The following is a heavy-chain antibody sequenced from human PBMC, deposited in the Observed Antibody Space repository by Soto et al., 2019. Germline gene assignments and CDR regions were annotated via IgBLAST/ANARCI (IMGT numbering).Heavy chain of an antibody. D-gene: IGHD3-22*01. J-gene: IGHJ6*02. CDR1: GASISSGGYS. Sequence: QLQLRESGSGLVKPSQTLSLTCAVSGASISSGGYSWNWIRQSPGKGLEWIGYIYHNGNTNYNPSLKRRATISLDRSQNEFSLKLTSVTAADTAVYFCARGRDYYDSSGYYGGYGLDVWGQGTTVTVSS. CDR2: IYHNGNT. CDR3: ARGRDYYDSSGYYGGYGLDV. V-gene: IGHV4-30-2*06.